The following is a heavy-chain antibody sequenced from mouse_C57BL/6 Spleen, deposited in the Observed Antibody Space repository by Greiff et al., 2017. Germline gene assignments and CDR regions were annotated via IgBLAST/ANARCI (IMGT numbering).Heavy chain of an antibody. J-gene: IGHJ1*03. CDR1: GYTFTSYW. CDR2: IDPSDSYT. V-gene: IGHV1-59*01. Sequence: QVQLKQPGAELVRPGTSVKLSCKASGYTFTSYWMHWVKQRPGQGLEWIGVIDPSDSYTNYNQKFKGKATLTVDTSSSTAYMQLSSLTSEDSAVYYCASNYGSSYWYFDVWGTGTTVTVSS. CDR3: ASNYGSSYWYFDV. D-gene: IGHD1-1*01.